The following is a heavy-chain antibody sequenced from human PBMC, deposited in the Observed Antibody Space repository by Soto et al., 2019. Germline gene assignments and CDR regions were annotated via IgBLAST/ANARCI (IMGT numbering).Heavy chain of an antibody. CDR2: ISYDGSNK. CDR1: GFTFSSYG. Sequence: PGGSLRLSCAASGFTFSSYGMHWVRQAPGKGLEWVAVISYDGSNKYYADSVKGRFTISRDNSKNTLYLQMNSLRAEDTAVYYCAKDPGRGTEDSLCDYWGQGTLVTVSS. V-gene: IGHV3-30*18. J-gene: IGHJ4*02. D-gene: IGHD1-1*01. CDR3: AKDPGRGTEDSLCDY.